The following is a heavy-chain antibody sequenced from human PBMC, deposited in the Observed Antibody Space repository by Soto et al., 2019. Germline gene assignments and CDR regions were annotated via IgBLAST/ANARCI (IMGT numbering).Heavy chain of an antibody. Sequence: QVQLVQSGAEVKKPGASVKVSCKTSGYTFTNYGISWVRQAPGQGLEWMGWISTYNGNTNYAQKLQGRVTMPTDTSTSTAYVEVRSLRSDDTAVYYCARDQAAGGDLDYWGQGTLVTVSS. J-gene: IGHJ4*02. CDR1: GYTFTNYG. D-gene: IGHD6-13*01. CDR3: ARDQAAGGDLDY. CDR2: ISTYNGNT. V-gene: IGHV1-18*01.